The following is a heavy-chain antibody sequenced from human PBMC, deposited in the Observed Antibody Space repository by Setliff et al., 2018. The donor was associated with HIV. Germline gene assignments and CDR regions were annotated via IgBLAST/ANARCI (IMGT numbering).Heavy chain of an antibody. Sequence: HPGGSLRLSCAASGFTFSNYWMSWVRQAPGRGLEWVSIIWYDGSNKFYADSVKGRFTISRDNSKNTLYLQMNSLRAEDTAVYYCAKDYSSGWFDYWGQGTLVTVSS. CDR1: GFTFSNYW. CDR3: AKDYSSGWFDY. D-gene: IGHD6-19*01. CDR2: IWYDGSNK. V-gene: IGHV3-33*06. J-gene: IGHJ4*02.